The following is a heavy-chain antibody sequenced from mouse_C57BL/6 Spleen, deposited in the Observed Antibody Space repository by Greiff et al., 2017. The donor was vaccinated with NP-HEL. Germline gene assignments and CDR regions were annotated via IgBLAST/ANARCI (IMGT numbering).Heavy chain of an antibody. Sequence: EVMLVESGGGLVKPGGSLKLSCAASGFTFSDYGMHWVRQAPEKGLEWVAYISSGSSTIYYADTVKGRFTISRDNAKNTLFLQMTSLRSEDTAMYYCASRLPFAYWGQGTLVTVSA. V-gene: IGHV5-17*01. D-gene: IGHD1-2*01. CDR3: ASRLPFAY. CDR2: ISSGSSTI. CDR1: GFTFSDYG. J-gene: IGHJ3*01.